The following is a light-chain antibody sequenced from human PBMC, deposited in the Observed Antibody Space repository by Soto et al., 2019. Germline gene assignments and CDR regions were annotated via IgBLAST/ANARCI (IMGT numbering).Light chain of an antibody. CDR1: QSVTTN. CDR3: QQYGSSPQT. CDR2: DAS. V-gene: IGKV3-20*01. J-gene: IGKJ1*01. Sequence: EIVMTQSPATLSVSPGERVTLSCRASQSVTTNLAWYQQKPGQAPRLLIYDASNRATGIPARFSGSGSGTDFSLTISRLEPEDFAVYYCQQYGSSPQTFGQGTKVDIK.